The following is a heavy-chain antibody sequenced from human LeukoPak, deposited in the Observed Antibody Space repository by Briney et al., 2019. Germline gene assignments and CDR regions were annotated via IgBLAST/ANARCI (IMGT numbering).Heavy chain of an antibody. CDR3: ARAELEPFYYYYYMDV. CDR2: IYYSGST. J-gene: IGHJ6*03. CDR1: GGSISSSSYY. D-gene: IGHD1-1*01. V-gene: IGHV4-39*07. Sequence: SETLSLTCTVSGGSISSSSYYWGWIRQPPGKGREWIGSIYYSGSTYYNPSLKSRVTISVDTSKNQFSLKLSSVTAADTAVYYCARAELEPFYYYYYMDVWGKGTTVTVSS.